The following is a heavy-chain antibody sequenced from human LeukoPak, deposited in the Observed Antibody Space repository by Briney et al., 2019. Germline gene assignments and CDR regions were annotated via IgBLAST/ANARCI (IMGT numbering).Heavy chain of an antibody. CDR2: MYHSGST. CDR3: ARGEPYYFDY. CDR1: GVYISCYY. Sequence: SETLSLTCTVSGVYISCYYWSWIRQPPGKGLEWIGYMYHSGSTNYTPPLKSRVTISVDTSKNQFSLNLSSVTAADTAVYYWARGEPYYFDYWGQGTLVTVSS. V-gene: IGHV4-59*12. J-gene: IGHJ4*02.